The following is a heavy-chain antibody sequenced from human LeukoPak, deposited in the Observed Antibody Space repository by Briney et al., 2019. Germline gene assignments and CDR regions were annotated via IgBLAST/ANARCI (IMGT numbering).Heavy chain of an antibody. Sequence: RGSLRLSCAASGFTFTTYWMHWVRQAPGKGLVWVSHINSDGSITSYADSVKGRFTISRDNAKNTLYQQMNSLRAEDTAVYYCARDAVDTANAVWGQGTTVTVSS. D-gene: IGHD5-18*01. CDR1: GFTFTTYW. V-gene: IGHV3-74*01. CDR3: ARDAVDTANAV. J-gene: IGHJ6*02. CDR2: INSDGSIT.